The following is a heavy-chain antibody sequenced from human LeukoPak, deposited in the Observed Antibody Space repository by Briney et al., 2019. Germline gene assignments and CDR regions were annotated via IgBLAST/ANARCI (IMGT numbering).Heavy chain of an antibody. D-gene: IGHD3-10*01. CDR3: AKDVIRGDITYFES. J-gene: IGHJ5*01. CDR1: GFNFRGCA. Sequence: PGGSLRLSCTASGFNFRGCAMSWDRQGPGKGLEWVAGITGRGETTYYAESVKGRFTISRDNSENTLFLQVNSLRAEDTAVYYCAKDVIRGDITYFESWGQGTLVAVSS. V-gene: IGHV3-23*01. CDR2: ITGRGETT.